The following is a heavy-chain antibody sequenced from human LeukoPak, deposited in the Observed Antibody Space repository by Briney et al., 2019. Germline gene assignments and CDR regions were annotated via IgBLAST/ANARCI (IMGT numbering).Heavy chain of an antibody. D-gene: IGHD3-3*01. J-gene: IGHJ4*02. CDR2: IYPGDSDT. V-gene: IGHV5-51*01. Sequence: KTGESLKISCKGSGYSFTSYWIGWVRQMPGKGLEWMGIIYPGDSDTRYSPSFQGQVTISADKSISTAYLQWSSLKASDTAMYYCARSFAPLYDFWSGWLDYWGQGTLVTVSS. CDR1: GYSFTSYW. CDR3: ARSFAPLYDFWSGWLDY.